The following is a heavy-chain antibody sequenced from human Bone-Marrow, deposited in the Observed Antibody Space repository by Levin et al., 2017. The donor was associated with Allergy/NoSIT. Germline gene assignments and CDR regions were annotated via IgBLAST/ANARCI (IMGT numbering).Heavy chain of an antibody. Sequence: HAGGSLRLSCAASGFTFRNYGMHWVRQAPGKGLEWVAVISYDGTDKYYVDSVKGRFTISRDNSKSTLYLQMNSLRAEDTAVYYCAKGGDDVWGNYRPTPLYYFDFWGQGTLVTVSS. CDR2: ISYDGTDK. V-gene: IGHV3-30*18. J-gene: IGHJ4*02. CDR3: AKGGDDVWGNYRPTPLYYFDF. CDR1: GFTFRNYG. D-gene: IGHD3-16*02.